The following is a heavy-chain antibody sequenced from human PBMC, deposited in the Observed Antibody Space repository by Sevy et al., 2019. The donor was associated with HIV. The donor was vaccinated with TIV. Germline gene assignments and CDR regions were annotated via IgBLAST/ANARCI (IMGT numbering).Heavy chain of an antibody. D-gene: IGHD1-1*01. CDR3: ARESGYTVNWSPGDH. J-gene: IGHJ4*02. Sequence: GSLRLSCKASGVTFNSHAMHWVRQAPGKGLEWVAVISYNGGHTFYGDSVKGRFIISRDNSKNTLYLEMNSLKVEDTALYYCARESGYTVNWSPGDHWGQGTLVTVSS. CDR2: ISYNGGHT. V-gene: IGHV3-30-3*01. CDR1: GVTFNSHA.